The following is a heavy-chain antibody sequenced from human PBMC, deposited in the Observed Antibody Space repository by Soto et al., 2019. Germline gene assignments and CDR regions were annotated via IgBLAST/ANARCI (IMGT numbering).Heavy chain of an antibody. CDR2: ISGSVGST. CDR3: AKGGQISY. CDR1: GFTFTGNA. J-gene: IGHJ4*02. Sequence: GGSLRLSCAASGFTFTGNAMTWVRQAPGKGLEWVSAISGSVGSTYYADSVKGRFTISRDDSKSTLYLQMNSLRVDDTALYHCAKGGQISYWGQGTLVTVSS. D-gene: IGHD3-10*01. V-gene: IGHV3-23*01.